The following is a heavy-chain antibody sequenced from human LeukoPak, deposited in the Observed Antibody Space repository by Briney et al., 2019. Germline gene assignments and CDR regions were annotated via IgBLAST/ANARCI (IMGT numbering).Heavy chain of an antibody. D-gene: IGHD3-9*01. Sequence: SETLSLTCTVSGGSISSSSYYWGWIRQPPGKGLEWIGSIYYSGSTYYNPSLKSRVTISVDTSKNQFSLKLNSVTAADTAVYYCARDRPTLRYFDWSHAFDIWGQGTMVIVSS. CDR3: ARDRPTLRYFDWSHAFDI. CDR1: GGSISSSSYY. V-gene: IGHV4-39*02. CDR2: IYYSGST. J-gene: IGHJ3*02.